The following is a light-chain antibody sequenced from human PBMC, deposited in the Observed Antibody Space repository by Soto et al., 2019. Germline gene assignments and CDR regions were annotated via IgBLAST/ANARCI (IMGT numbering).Light chain of an antibody. CDR2: DVG. V-gene: IGLV2-14*03. CDR1: SSDVGGYNY. Sequence: QSVLTQPASVSGSPGQSITISCTGTSSDVGGYNYVSWYQHLPGKAPKLMIYDVGNRPSGVSNRFSGSKSGNTASLTISGLQAEDEADYYCSSYTSSSPIFGGGTKVTVL. J-gene: IGLJ2*01. CDR3: SSYTSSSPI.